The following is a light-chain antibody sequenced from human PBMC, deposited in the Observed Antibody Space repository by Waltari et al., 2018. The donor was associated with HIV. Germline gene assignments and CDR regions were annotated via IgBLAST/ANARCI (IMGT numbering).Light chain of an antibody. CDR3: QHFGSSRT. CDR1: QTIGSSY. Sequence: QSPGTLSLSPGERATLSCRASQTIGSSYLAWYQQKPGQAPRLLIFGASTRATGIPDRFSGSGAGTDFTLTISRLEPEDFAVYYCQHFGSSRTFGQGTKVEIK. CDR2: GAS. V-gene: IGKV3-20*01. J-gene: IGKJ1*01.